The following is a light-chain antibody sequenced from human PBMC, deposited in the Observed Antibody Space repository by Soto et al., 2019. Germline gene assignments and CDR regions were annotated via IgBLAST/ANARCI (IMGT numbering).Light chain of an antibody. CDR3: QQYESYWT. J-gene: IGKJ1*01. CDR2: DAS. Sequence: IQMTQSPSTLSASVGDRVTIICRASQSVSSWLAWYQQKPGKAPKLLIYDASNLESGVPSRFSGSGSGTEFTLTVSSLQPDDFATYYCQQYESYWTFGQGTKV. V-gene: IGKV1-5*02. CDR1: QSVSSW.